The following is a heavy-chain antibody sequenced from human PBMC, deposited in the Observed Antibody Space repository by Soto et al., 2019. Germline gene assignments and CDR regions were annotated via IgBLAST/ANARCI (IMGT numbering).Heavy chain of an antibody. J-gene: IGHJ5*02. Sequence: PSETLSLACTVSDGSISSYYWSWIGQPPGKGLEWIGYIYYSGSTNYNPSLKSRVTISVDTSKNQFSLKLSSVTTADTAVYYCAREVLVNYYDSSGRGFDPWGQGTLVTVSS. CDR3: AREVLVNYYDSSGRGFDP. V-gene: IGHV4-59*01. CDR1: DGSISSYY. CDR2: IYYSGST. D-gene: IGHD3-22*01.